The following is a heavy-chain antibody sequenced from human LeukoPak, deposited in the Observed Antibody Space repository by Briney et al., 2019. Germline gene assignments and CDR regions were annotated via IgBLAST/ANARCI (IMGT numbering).Heavy chain of an antibody. J-gene: IGHJ4*02. Sequence: SQTLSLTCTVSGGSFSSGGYYWSWIRQHPGKGLEWIGYFYYTGSTYFNPSLKSRVTISVDTSKNQLSLKLSSVTAADTAVYYCAREREYSSGWFGYYFDFWGQGTLVTVSS. V-gene: IGHV4-31*03. CDR3: AREREYSSGWFGYYFDF. CDR2: FYYTGST. D-gene: IGHD6-19*01. CDR1: GGSFSSGGYY.